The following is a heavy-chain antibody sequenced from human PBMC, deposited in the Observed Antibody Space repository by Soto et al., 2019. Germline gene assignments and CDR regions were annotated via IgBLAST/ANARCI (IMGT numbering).Heavy chain of an antibody. CDR1: GFTFSSYS. CDR2: ISSSSSYI. CDR3: AREYQLLIYNWFDP. J-gene: IGHJ5*02. D-gene: IGHD2-2*01. V-gene: IGHV3-21*01. Sequence: GGSLRLSCAASGFTFSSYSMNWVRQAPGKGLEWVSSISSSSSYIYYADSVKGRFTISRDNAKNSLYLQMNSLRAEDTAVYYCAREYQLLIYNWFDPWCQGTLVTVSS.